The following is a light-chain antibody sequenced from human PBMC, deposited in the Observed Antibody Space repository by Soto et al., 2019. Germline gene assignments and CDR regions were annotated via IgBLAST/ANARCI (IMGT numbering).Light chain of an antibody. J-gene: IGKJ1*01. CDR3: QQYGSSPRT. Sequence: EIVLTQSPGTLSLSPGERATLSCRASQSVSNNYLAWYQQKHGQAPRLLFYGASSRATGIPDRFSGSGSVTDFTLTISRLEPEDFAVYFCQQYGSSPRTFGQGTKVDIK. CDR2: GAS. CDR1: QSVSNNY. V-gene: IGKV3-20*01.